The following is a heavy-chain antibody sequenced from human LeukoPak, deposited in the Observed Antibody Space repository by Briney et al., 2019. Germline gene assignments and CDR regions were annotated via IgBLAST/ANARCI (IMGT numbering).Heavy chain of an antibody. J-gene: IGHJ4*02. CDR3: ARDQFYGDNPFDY. CDR2: ISVYNGNT. V-gene: IGHV1-18*01. CDR1: GYTFTSYA. D-gene: IGHD4-17*01. Sequence: ASVRVSCKASGYTFTSYAISWVRQAPGQGLEWMGWISVYNGNTNYAQKLQGRVTMTTDTSTSTAYMELRSLRSDDTAVYYCARDQFYGDNPFDYWGQGTLVTVSS.